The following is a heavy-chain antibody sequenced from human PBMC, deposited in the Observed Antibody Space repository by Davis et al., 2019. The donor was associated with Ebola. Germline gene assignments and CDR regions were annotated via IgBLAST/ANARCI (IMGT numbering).Heavy chain of an antibody. V-gene: IGHV1-18*01. CDR2: ISVYEGNT. CDR3: ERRARYGSGSYYNA. J-gene: IGHJ5*02. Sequence: ASVKVSCKTSGDAFSNHAINWVRQAPGQGLEWMGWISVYEGNTEYSQNFQGRVTMTTDTVTSTAYLDLRNLRSDDTAVYYCERRARYGSGSYYNAWGQGTLVTVSS. D-gene: IGHD3-10*01. CDR1: GDAFSNHA.